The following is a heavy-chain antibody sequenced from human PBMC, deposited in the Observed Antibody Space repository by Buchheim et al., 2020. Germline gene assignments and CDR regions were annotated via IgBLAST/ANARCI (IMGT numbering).Heavy chain of an antibody. D-gene: IGHD3-3*01. CDR2: IKQDGSEK. J-gene: IGHJ5*02. Sequence: EVQLVESGGGLVQPGGSLRLSCAASGFTFSTYWMSWVRQAPGRGLEWVANIKQDGSEKYCVDSVKGRFPISRDNAKNSLYLQMNSLRAEDTAVYYCARAKGDFWSGFYYNWFDPWGQGTL. CDR1: GFTFSTYW. CDR3: ARAKGDFWSGFYYNWFDP. V-gene: IGHV3-7*01.